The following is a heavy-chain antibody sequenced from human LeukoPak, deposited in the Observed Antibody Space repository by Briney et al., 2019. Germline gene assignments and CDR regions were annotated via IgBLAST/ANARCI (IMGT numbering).Heavy chain of an antibody. J-gene: IGHJ6*02. CDR1: GFTFSSYA. D-gene: IGHD6-13*01. V-gene: IGHV3-30*04. CDR3: ARDVGSSSWAPSDYYYGMDV. Sequence: GRSLRLSCAASGFTFSSYAMHWVRQAPGMGLEWVAVTSYDGSNKDYADSVKGRFTISRDNSKNTLYLQMNSLRAEDTAVNYCARDVGSSSWAPSDYYYGMDVWGQGTTVTVSS. CDR2: TSYDGSNK.